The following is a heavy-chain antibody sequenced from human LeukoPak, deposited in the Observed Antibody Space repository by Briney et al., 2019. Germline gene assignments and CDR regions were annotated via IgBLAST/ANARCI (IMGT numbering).Heavy chain of an antibody. Sequence: ASVKVSCKASGYTFTGYYMHWVRQAPGQGLEWMGWISPNSGGTNYAQKFQGRVTMTRDTSISTAYMELSRLRSDDTAVYYCARSWYAVRGAFDIWGQGTMVTVSS. CDR3: ARSWYAVRGAFDI. CDR2: ISPNSGGT. J-gene: IGHJ3*02. D-gene: IGHD6-13*01. V-gene: IGHV1-2*02. CDR1: GYTFTGYY.